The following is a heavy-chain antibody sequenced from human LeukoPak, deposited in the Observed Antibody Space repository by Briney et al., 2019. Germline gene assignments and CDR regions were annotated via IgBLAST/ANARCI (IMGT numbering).Heavy chain of an antibody. Sequence: GGSLRLSCAAAGFTFSSHWMNWVRQAPGKGLEWVANIKQDGSEKYYVDSVKGRFTISRDNAKNSLYLQMNSLRAEDTAVYYCAREGIQLRQGASDYWGQGTLVTVSS. J-gene: IGHJ4*02. D-gene: IGHD5-18*01. CDR2: IKQDGSEK. CDR3: AREGIQLRQGASDY. V-gene: IGHV3-7*01. CDR1: GFTFSSHW.